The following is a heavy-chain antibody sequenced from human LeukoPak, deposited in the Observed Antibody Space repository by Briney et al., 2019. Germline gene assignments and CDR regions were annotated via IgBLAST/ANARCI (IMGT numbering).Heavy chain of an antibody. CDR1: GFAFSSYS. CDR3: ARDGNGDYYYYMDV. J-gene: IGHJ6*03. V-gene: IGHV3-21*01. Sequence: GGSLRLSCAASGFAFSSYSMNWVRQAPGKGLEWVSSISSSSSYIYYADSVKGRFTISRDNAKNSPYLQMNSLRAEDTAVYYCARDGNGDYYYYMDVWGKGTTVTVSS. D-gene: IGHD4-23*01. CDR2: ISSSSSYI.